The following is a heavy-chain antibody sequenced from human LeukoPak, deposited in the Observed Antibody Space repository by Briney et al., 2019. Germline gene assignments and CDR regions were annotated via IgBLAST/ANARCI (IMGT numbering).Heavy chain of an antibody. D-gene: IGHD3-22*01. CDR3: ARGGYYDSGGYFDWFDP. V-gene: IGHV3-53*01. J-gene: IGHJ5*02. CDR1: GFIVSSNY. CDR2: IYSGGAT. Sequence: GGSLRLSCAASGFIVSSNYMSWVRQAPGKGLEWVSVIYSGGATYYADSVKGRLTISRDNSKNMLYLQMNSLRAEDTAVYYCARGGYYDSGGYFDWFDPWGQGTLVTVSS.